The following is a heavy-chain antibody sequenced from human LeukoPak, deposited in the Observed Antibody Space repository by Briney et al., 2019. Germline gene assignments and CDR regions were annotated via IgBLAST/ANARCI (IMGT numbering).Heavy chain of an antibody. J-gene: IGHJ4*02. CDR1: GGSISSYY. Sequence: SETLSLTCTVSGGSISSYYWSWTRQPPGKGLEWIGYIYTSGSTNYNPSLKSRVTISVDTSKNQFSLKLSSVTAADTAVYYCAGTEGPGYCSGGSCYGSLDYWGQGTLVTVSS. V-gene: IGHV4-4*09. CDR3: AGTEGPGYCSGGSCYGSLDY. CDR2: IYTSGST. D-gene: IGHD2-15*01.